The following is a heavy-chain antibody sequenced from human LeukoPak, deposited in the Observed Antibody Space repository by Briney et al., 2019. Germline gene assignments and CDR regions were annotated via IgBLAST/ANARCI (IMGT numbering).Heavy chain of an antibody. CDR1: GYSISSSYY. D-gene: IGHD6-13*01. V-gene: IGHV4-38-2*02. Sequence: SETLSLTCTVSGYSISSSYYWGWIRQPPGKGLEWIGSIYHSGSTYYNPSLKSRVTISVDTSKNQFSLKLSSVTAADTAVYYCARGVVAAAGRTFDFWGQGTLVTVSS. J-gene: IGHJ4*02. CDR3: ARGVVAAAGRTFDF. CDR2: IYHSGST.